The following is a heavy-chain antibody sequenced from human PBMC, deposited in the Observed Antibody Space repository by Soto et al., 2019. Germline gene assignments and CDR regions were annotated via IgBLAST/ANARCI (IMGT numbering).Heavy chain of an antibody. V-gene: IGHV1-69*02. CDR3: ARWNGDYIRFDP. D-gene: IGHD4-17*01. Sequence: SVKVSCKASGGTISSYTISCVRQAPEQGLEWLGRMIPILGIATYAQKFQGRVTITTDKSTSTAYMELSSLRSEDTAVYYCARWNGDYIRFDPWGQGTLVTVSS. CDR1: GGTISSYT. CDR2: MIPILGIA. J-gene: IGHJ5*02.